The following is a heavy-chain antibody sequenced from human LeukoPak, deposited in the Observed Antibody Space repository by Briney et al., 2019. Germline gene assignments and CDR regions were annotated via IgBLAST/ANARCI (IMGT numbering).Heavy chain of an antibody. CDR3: AKDSWAVDTAMVMDY. J-gene: IGHJ4*02. D-gene: IGHD5-18*01. Sequence: GRSLRLSCAASGFTFSSYGMHWVRQAPGKGLEWVAVISYDGSNKYYADSVKGRFTISRDNSKNTLYLQMNSLRAEDTAVYYCAKDSWAVDTAMVMDYWGQGTLVTVSS. CDR2: ISYDGSNK. CDR1: GFTFSSYG. V-gene: IGHV3-30*18.